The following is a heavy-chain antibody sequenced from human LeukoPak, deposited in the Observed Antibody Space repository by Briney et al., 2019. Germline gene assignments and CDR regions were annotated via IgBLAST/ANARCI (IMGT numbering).Heavy chain of an antibody. CDR3: AILSGSLFRGNYYYYYYMDV. CDR1: GGSISSSSYY. Sequence: PSETLSLTXTVSGGSISSSSYYWGWIRQPPGKGLDWIGSIYYSGSTYYNPSLKSRVTISVDTSKNQFSLKRSSVTAADTAVYYCAILSGSLFRGNYYYYYYMDVWGKGTTVTVSS. J-gene: IGHJ6*03. V-gene: IGHV4-39*01. D-gene: IGHD1-26*01. CDR2: IYYSGST.